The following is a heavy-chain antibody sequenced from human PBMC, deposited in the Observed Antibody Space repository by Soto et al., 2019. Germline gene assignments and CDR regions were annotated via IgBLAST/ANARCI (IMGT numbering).Heavy chain of an antibody. CDR3: ARMDRDGNYFDY. CDR1: GFTFSSYS. Sequence: GGSLRLSCAASGFTFSSYSMNWVRQAPGKGLEWVSSISSSSSYIYYADSVKGRFTISRDNAKNSLYLQMNSLRAEGTAVYYCARMDRDGNYFDYWGQGTLVTVSS. V-gene: IGHV3-21*01. CDR2: ISSSSSYI. D-gene: IGHD3-10*01. J-gene: IGHJ4*02.